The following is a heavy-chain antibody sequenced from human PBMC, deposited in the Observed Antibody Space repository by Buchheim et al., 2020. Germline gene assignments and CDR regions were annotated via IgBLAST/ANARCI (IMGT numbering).Heavy chain of an antibody. D-gene: IGHD3-10*01. CDR3: ARSMIRGYGYYCYGMDV. V-gene: IGHV4-38-2*01. CDR2: IYHSGST. CDR1: GYSISSGYY. Sequence: QVQLQESGPGLVKPSETLSLTCAVSGYSISSGYYWAWIRQPPGKGLEWIGSIYHSGSTYYNPSLKSRVTITVDTSKNQFSLKLSSVTAADTAVYYCARSMIRGYGYYCYGMDVWGQGTT. J-gene: IGHJ6*02.